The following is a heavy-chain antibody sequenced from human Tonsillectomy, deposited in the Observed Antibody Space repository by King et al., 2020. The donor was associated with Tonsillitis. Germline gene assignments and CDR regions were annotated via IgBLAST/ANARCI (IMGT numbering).Heavy chain of an antibody. D-gene: IGHD5-12*01. J-gene: IGHJ4*02. CDR3: AKGEDVDIVATFFDY. CDR1: GFTFSSYG. V-gene: IGHV3-30*18. CDR2: IAYDGSNK. Sequence: VQLVESGGGVVQPGRSLRLSCAASGFTFSSYGMHWVRQAPGKGLEWVAVIAYDGSNKYYADSVRGRFTISRDNSKNTLYLQMNSLRDEDTAVYYCAKGEDVDIVATFFDYWGQGTLVTVSS.